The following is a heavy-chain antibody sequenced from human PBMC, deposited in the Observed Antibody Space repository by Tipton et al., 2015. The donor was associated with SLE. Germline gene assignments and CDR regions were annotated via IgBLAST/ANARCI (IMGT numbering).Heavy chain of an antibody. Sequence: SLRLSCAVSGFTFSRYWMSWVRQAPGKGREWVASIKQDGSEKNYVDSVKGRFTISRDNSKNTLYLQMNSLRAEDTAMYYCARGVLITGTTRYFDYWGQGTLVTVSS. V-gene: IGHV3-7*01. J-gene: IGHJ4*02. CDR1: GFTFSRYW. CDR3: ARGVLITGTTRYFDY. CDR2: IKQDGSEK. D-gene: IGHD1-7*01.